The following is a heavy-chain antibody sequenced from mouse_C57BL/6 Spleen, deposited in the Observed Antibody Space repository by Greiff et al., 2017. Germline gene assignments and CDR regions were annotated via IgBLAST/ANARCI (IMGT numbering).Heavy chain of an antibody. D-gene: IGHD1-1*01. V-gene: IGHV3-6*01. J-gene: IGHJ3*01. CDR2: ISYDGSN. CDR3: ARGDYYGSSYEFAY. Sequence: VQLKESGPGLVKPSQSLSLTCSVTGYSITSGYYWNWIRQFPGNKLEWMGYISYDGSNNYNPSLKNRISITRDTSKNQFFLKLNSVTTEDTATYYCARGDYYGSSYEFAYWGQGTLVTVSA. CDR1: GYSITSGYY.